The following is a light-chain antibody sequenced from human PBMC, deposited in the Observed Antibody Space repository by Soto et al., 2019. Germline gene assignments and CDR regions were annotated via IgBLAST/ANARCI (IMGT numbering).Light chain of an antibody. CDR2: YAS. V-gene: IGKV3-20*01. Sequence: EIVMTQSPATLSVSPGERATLSCRASQSVGSNLAWYQQKPGQAPRLLIYYASSRATGIPDRFSGSGSGTDFTLTISRLEPEDFAVYYCHQYGSSSYTFGQGTKLEIK. CDR3: HQYGSSSYT. CDR1: QSVGSN. J-gene: IGKJ2*01.